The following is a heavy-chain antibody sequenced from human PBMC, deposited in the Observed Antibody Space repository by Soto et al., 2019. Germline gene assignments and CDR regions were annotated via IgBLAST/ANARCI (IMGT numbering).Heavy chain of an antibody. Sequence: GASVKLSCKASGYTFTSYGISWVRQAPGQGLEWMGWISAYNGNTNYAQKLQGRVTMTTDTSTSTAYMELRSLRFDDTAVYYCAREIFGVVISHDDAFDIWGQGTMVTVSS. CDR3: AREIFGVVISHDDAFDI. D-gene: IGHD3-3*01. V-gene: IGHV1-18*01. CDR1: GYTFTSYG. J-gene: IGHJ3*02. CDR2: ISAYNGNT.